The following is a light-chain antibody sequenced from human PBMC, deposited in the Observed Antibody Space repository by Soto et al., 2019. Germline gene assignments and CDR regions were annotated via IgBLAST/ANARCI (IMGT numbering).Light chain of an antibody. Sequence: EIVLTQSPVALSLSPGERATLSCRASQSVSSTLLTWYQQKPGQAPRLLIYGVSSRATGIPDRFSGSGSGTDFTLTISRLEPEDFATYYCQQSYSIPRTFGQGTKLEIK. CDR1: QSVSSTL. V-gene: IGKV3-20*01. CDR2: GVS. CDR3: QQSYSIPRT. J-gene: IGKJ2*01.